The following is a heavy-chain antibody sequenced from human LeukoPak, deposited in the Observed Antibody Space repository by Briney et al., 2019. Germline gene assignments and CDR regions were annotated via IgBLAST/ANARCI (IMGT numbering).Heavy chain of an antibody. CDR2: IIPMLGIP. V-gene: IGHV1-69*02. CDR3: ARHSSRESFYDFDS. Sequence: VASVKVSCKASGGTSITHIINWVRQAPGQGLEWMGRIIPMLGIPNYAQKFQGRVTFTADRSTNTAYMALSSLRSEDTAVYYCARHSSRESFYDFDSWGQGALIIVSS. J-gene: IGHJ4*02. D-gene: IGHD3-16*01. CDR1: GGTSITHI.